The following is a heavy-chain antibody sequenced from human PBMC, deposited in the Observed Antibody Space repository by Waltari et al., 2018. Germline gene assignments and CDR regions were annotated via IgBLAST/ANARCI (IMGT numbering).Heavy chain of an antibody. J-gene: IGHJ3*01. V-gene: IGHV4-39*01. Sequence: QVQLRESGPGLVKPSETLSLTCSVSGGSIPSSRHYWGWIRQPPGQGLEWIGTISYNGATYSSPSLKSRVTMSRDTSMNQVSLTLGSLTAADTAVYYCATYLGASLGTAAFDVWGQGTMVTVSS. CDR3: ATYLGASLGTAAFDV. D-gene: IGHD1-1*01. CDR2: ISYNGAT. CDR1: GGSIPSSRHY.